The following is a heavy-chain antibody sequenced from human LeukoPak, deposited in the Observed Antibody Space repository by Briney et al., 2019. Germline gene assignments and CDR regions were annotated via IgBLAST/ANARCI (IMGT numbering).Heavy chain of an antibody. D-gene: IGHD3-3*01. CDR3: ASGSGYYLAY. CDR1: GFTFSSYA. V-gene: IGHV3-23*01. Sequence: GGSLRLSCAASGFTFSSYAMSWVRQAPGKGLECVSAIIGSGGNTYYADSVKGRFTISRDNSKNTLYLQMNSLRAEDTAVYYCASGSGYYLAYWGQGTLVTVSS. J-gene: IGHJ4*02. CDR2: IIGSGGNT.